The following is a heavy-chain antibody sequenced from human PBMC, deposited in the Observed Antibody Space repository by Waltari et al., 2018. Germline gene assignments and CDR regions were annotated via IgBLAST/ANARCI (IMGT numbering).Heavy chain of an antibody. J-gene: IGHJ6*02. Sequence: QVQLVQSGAEVKKPGSSVKVSCKASGGTFSSYAISWVRQPPGQGLEWMGGIIPNLGIANDAQKFQGRVTITADKSTSTAYMELSSLRSEDTAVYYCAREYSSSSEYYYYGMDVWGQGTTVTVSS. D-gene: IGHD6-6*01. V-gene: IGHV1-69*10. CDR2: IIPNLGIA. CDR1: GGTFSSYA. CDR3: AREYSSSSEYYYYGMDV.